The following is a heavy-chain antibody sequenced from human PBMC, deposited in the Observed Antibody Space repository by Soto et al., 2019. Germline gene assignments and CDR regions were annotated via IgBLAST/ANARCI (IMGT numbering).Heavy chain of an antibody. CDR1: GYTFTSYA. V-gene: IGHV1-3*01. CDR2: INAGNGNT. CDR3: ARSRGSYRYTYANWFDP. D-gene: IGHD3-16*02. Sequence: ASVKVSCKASGYTFTSYAMHWVRQAPGQRLEWMGWINAGNGNTKYSQKFQGRVTITRDTSASTAYMELSSLRSEGTAVYYCARSRGSYRYTYANWFDPWGQGTLVTVPQ. J-gene: IGHJ5*02.